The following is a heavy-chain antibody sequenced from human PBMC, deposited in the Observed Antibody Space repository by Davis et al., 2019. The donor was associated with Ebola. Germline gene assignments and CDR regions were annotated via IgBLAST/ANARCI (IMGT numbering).Heavy chain of an antibody. V-gene: IGHV1-46*01. CDR3: AREYCTNGVCYPAHNWFDP. D-gene: IGHD2-8*01. Sequence: ASVKVSCKASGYTFTSYYMHWVRQAPGQGLEWMGIINPSGGSTSYAQKFQGRVTMTRDTSTSTVYMELSSLRSEDTAVYYCAREYCTNGVCYPAHNWFDPWGQGTLVTVSS. CDR2: INPSGGST. CDR1: GYTFTSYY. J-gene: IGHJ5*02.